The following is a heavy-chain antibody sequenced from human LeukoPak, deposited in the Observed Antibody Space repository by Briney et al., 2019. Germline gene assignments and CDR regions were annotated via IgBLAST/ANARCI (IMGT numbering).Heavy chain of an antibody. D-gene: IGHD3-22*01. CDR1: GFTFSTYA. CDR2: IGNSVTNT. Sequence: PGGSLRLSCAASGFTFSTYAMSWVRQAPGKGLEWVSTIGNSVTNTYYADSVKGRFTISRDNSKNTLYLQMNTLRAEDAAVYYCAKGSYYDSSGSFYFDYWGQGTLVTVSS. CDR3: AKGSYYDSSGSFYFDY. J-gene: IGHJ4*02. V-gene: IGHV3-23*05.